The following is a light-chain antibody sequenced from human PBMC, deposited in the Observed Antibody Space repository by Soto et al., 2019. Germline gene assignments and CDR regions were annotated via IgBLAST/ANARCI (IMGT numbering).Light chain of an antibody. V-gene: IGKV1-5*01. Sequence: DIPMTQSPSTVSASVGDRVTITCRASQSITVWLAWYQQKPGKAPKLLIYDASSLYSGVPSRFSGSGSGTEFTLTISSLQPDDSAIYYCQQYSGSPGTFGQGTKVEI. CDR1: QSITVW. CDR3: QQYSGSPGT. CDR2: DAS. J-gene: IGKJ1*01.